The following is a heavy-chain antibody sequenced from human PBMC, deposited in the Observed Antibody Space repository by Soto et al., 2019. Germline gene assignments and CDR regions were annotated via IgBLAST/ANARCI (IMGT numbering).Heavy chain of an antibody. V-gene: IGHV3-30-3*01. CDR3: ARDEIRFSWAYGMDV. Sequence: QVQLVESGGGVVQPGRSLRLSCAGSGFTFSSYAMHWVRQAPGKGLEWVAVISYDGSNKYYADSVKGRFTISRDNFKNSLYLQMNSLRAEDTAVYYCARDEIRFSWAYGMDVWGQGTTVTVSS. D-gene: IGHD3-3*01. CDR2: ISYDGSNK. J-gene: IGHJ6*02. CDR1: GFTFSSYA.